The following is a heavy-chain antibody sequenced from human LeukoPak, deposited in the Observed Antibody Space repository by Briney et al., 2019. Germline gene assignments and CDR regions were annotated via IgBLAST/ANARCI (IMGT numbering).Heavy chain of an antibody. J-gene: IGHJ6*03. D-gene: IGHD3-16*01. CDR2: IYYRGST. V-gene: IGHV4-59*01. CDR1: NGDINNYY. Sequence: PSETLSLTCTVSNGDINNYYWSWVRQPPGKGLEWIGYIYYRGSTKYNPSLKSRVTISIDTSNDQVSLRLTSVTAADTAVYYCARSESGVQCFQHYFYIDAWGKGTTVTVSS. CDR3: ARSESGVQCFQHYFYIDA.